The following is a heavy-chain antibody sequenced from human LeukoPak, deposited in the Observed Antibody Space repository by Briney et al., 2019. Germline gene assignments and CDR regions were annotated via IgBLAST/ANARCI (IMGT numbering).Heavy chain of an antibody. V-gene: IGHV4-61*02. D-gene: IGHD6-6*01. CDR2: IYTSGST. J-gene: IGHJ3*02. CDR3: ARDGRYSSSSDPLKDAFDI. CDR1: GGSISSGSYY. Sequence: ASETLSFTCTVSGGSISSGSYYWSWIRQPAGKGLEWIGRIYTSGSTNYNPSLKSRVTISVDTSKNQFSLKLSSVTAADTAVYYCARDGRYSSSSDPLKDAFDIWGQGTMVTVSS.